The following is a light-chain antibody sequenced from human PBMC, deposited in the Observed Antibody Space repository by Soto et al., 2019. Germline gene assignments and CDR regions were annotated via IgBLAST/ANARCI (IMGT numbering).Light chain of an antibody. Sequence: AIQLTQSPSSLSASVGDRVTITCRAGQGISSWLAWYQQKPGKVPKLLIYAASTLQSGVPSRFSGSGSGTDFTLTISCLQSEDFATYYCQQYYSYPWTFGQGTKVDIK. CDR3: QQYYSYPWT. CDR1: QGISSW. CDR2: AAS. J-gene: IGKJ1*01. V-gene: IGKV1-8*01.